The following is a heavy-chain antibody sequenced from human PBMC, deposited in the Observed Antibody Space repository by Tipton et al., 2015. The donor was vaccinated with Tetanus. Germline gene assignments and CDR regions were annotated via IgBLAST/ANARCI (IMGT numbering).Heavy chain of an antibody. Sequence: LRLSCAVSGSTFDEHAMHWVRQAPGKGLEWVGYIYYSGSTNYNPSLKSRVTISVDTSKNQFSLKLSSVTAADTAVYYCARSEQQLVRGYYYYYYMDVWGKGTTVTVSS. CDR3: ARSEQQLVRGYYYYYYMDV. CDR1: GSTFDEHA. J-gene: IGHJ6*03. D-gene: IGHD6-13*01. CDR2: IYYSGST. V-gene: IGHV4-59*11.